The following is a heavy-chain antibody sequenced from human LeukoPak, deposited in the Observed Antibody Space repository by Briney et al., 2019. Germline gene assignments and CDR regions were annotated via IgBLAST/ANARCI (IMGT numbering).Heavy chain of an antibody. V-gene: IGHV4-39*01. J-gene: IGHJ3*02. Sequence: SETLSLTCTVSGGSISSSSYYWGWIRQPPGEGLEWIGCIYSSGSTYYNPSLMSRVTISVDTSKSQFSLKLSSVTAADTAVYYCARLGGSGDTFGIWGQGTMVTVSS. CDR1: GGSISSSSYY. D-gene: IGHD3-10*01. CDR3: ARLGGSGDTFGI. CDR2: IYSSGST.